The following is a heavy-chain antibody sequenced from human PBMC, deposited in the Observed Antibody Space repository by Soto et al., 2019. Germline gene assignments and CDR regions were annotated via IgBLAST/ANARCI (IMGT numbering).Heavy chain of an antibody. CDR2: INGAGTDT. D-gene: IGHD3-16*01. V-gene: IGHV3-74*03. CDR1: GFTFSMYW. J-gene: IGHJ4*02. Sequence: EVQLVESGGGLVQPGGSLRLSCAASGFTFSMYWMHWVRQAPGKGLLWVSRINGAGTDTTYADSVKGRFTISRDNAKNTVSLQMTGRIAEDPAGYYCAREVGRGSGSYSLDYWAPETLGTVSS. CDR3: AREVGRGSGSYSLDY.